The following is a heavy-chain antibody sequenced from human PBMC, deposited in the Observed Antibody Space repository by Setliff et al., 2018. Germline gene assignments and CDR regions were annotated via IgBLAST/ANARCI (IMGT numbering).Heavy chain of an antibody. J-gene: IGHJ4*02. CDR1: GDSIRRGDY. CDR2: IHHSGET. CDR3: ARARDGIDFDYFDY. Sequence: TSETLSLTCTVSGDSIRRGDYWSWIRQHPGKGLEWIGYIHHSGETFYNPSLRSRVIISXXXSKXXXXXXXXSLIAADTAVYYCARARDGIDFDYFDYWGRGTLVTVSS. V-gene: IGHV4-31*03.